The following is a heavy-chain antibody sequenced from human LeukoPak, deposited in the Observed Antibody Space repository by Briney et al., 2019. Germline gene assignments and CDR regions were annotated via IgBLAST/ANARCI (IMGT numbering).Heavy chain of an antibody. CDR3: AELGITMIGGV. J-gene: IGHJ6*04. CDR2: ISSSDSTI. D-gene: IGHD3-10*02. Sequence: GGSLRLSCAASGFTFSSYEMHWVRQPPGKGLEWVSYISSSDSTIYYADSVKGRFTISRDNAKNSLYLQMNSLRAEDTAVYYCAELGITMIGGVWGKGTTVTISS. V-gene: IGHV3-48*03. CDR1: GFTFSSYE.